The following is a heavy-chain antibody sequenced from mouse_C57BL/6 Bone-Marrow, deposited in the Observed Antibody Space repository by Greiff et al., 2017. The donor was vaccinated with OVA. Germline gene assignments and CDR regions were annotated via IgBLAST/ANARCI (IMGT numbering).Heavy chain of an antibody. V-gene: IGHV2-5*01. CDR3: AKGGYEVFAY. Sequence: VQLQQSGPGLVQPSQSLSITCTVSGFSLTSYGVHWVRQSPGKGLEWLGVIWRGGSTDDTAAFMSRLSITKDNSKSQVFFKMNRLQADDTAIYDGAKGGYEVFAYWGQGTLVTVSA. CDR1: GFSLTSYG. D-gene: IGHD2-2*01. J-gene: IGHJ3*01. CDR2: IWRGGST.